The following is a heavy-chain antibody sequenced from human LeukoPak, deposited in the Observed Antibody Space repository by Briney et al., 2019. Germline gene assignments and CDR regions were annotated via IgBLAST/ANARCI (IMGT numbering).Heavy chain of an antibody. D-gene: IGHD6-19*01. CDR2: IIPIFGTA. CDR3: ARGSLDSSGWEPFDY. J-gene: IGHJ4*02. V-gene: IGHV1-69*13. CDR1: GGTFSSYA. Sequence: ASVKVSCKASGGTFSSYAISWVRQAPGQGLEWMGGIIPIFGTANYAQKFQGRVTITADESTSTAYMELSSLRSEDTAVYYCARGSLDSSGWEPFDYWGQGTLVTVSS.